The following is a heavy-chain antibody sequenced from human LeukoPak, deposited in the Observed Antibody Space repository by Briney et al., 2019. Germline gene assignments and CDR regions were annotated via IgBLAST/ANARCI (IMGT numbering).Heavy chain of an antibody. CDR1: GDTVSSNSAA. CDR2: TYYRSKWNT. Sequence: SQTLSLTCAISGDTVSSNSAAWNWFRQSPSRGLEWLGRTYYRSKWNTEYAVSVRGRITIDADTSKNQFSLKLSSVTATDTAVYYCARDAAVPGPIDYWGQGTLVTVSS. D-gene: IGHD6-19*01. CDR3: ARDAAVPGPIDY. V-gene: IGHV6-1*01. J-gene: IGHJ4*02.